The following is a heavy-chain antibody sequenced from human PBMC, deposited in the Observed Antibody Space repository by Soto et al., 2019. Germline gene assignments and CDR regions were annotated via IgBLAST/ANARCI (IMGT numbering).Heavy chain of an antibody. V-gene: IGHV1-18*01. CDR3: ARDGYFDH. Sequence: QVQLVQSGAEVKKPGDSVRVSCKASGYTFTSYGIAWVRQAPGQGLEWMGWISANNGNTKYAQKVQGRVTMTTDASTSTAYMELRRLRSDAAAVYYCARDGYFDHWGEGTLVTVSS. J-gene: IGHJ4*02. CDR2: ISANNGNT. CDR1: GYTFTSYG.